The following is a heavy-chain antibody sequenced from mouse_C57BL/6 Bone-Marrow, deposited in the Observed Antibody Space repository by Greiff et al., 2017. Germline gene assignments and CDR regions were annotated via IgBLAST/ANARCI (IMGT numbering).Heavy chain of an antibody. CDR3: AREAYSNPYYFDY. CDR1: GYAFSSSW. V-gene: IGHV1-82*01. J-gene: IGHJ2*01. Sequence: VKLVESGPELVKPGASVKISCKASGYAFSSSWMNWVKQRPGKGLEWIGRIYPGDGDTNYNGKFKGKATLTADKSSSTAYMQLSSLTSEDSAVYCCAREAYSNPYYFDYWGQGTTLTVSS. CDR2: IYPGDGDT. D-gene: IGHD2-5*01.